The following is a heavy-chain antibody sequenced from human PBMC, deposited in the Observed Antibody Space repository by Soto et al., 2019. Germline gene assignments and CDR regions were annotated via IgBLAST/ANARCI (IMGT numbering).Heavy chain of an antibody. V-gene: IGHV4-34*01. J-gene: IGHJ5*02. Sequence: QVQLQQWGAGLLKPSETLSLTCAVYGGSFSGYYWSWIRQPPGKGLEWIGEINHSGSTNYNPSLKSRVTISVDTSKNQFSLKLSSVTAADTAVYYCARATAFVVVVAATPRNWFDPWGQGTLVTVSS. CDR2: INHSGST. CDR1: GGSFSGYY. D-gene: IGHD2-15*01. CDR3: ARATAFVVVVAATPRNWFDP.